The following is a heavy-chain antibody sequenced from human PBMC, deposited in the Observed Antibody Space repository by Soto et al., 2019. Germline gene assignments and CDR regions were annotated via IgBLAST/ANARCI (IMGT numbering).Heavy chain of an antibody. D-gene: IGHD5-12*01. V-gene: IGHV4-4*07. CDR2: IFSSGST. J-gene: IGHJ4*02. CDR1: GGSTNTFY. Sequence: SETLSLTCTVSGGSTNTFYWSWVRQPAGKGLEWIGRIFSSGSTSFNPSLESRVAMSVDTSKNHFSLNLSSVTAADMAVYYCAREGSYSAYNFAHGIQLWSFDFWGQGALVTVSS. CDR3: AREGSYSAYNFAHGIQLWSFDF.